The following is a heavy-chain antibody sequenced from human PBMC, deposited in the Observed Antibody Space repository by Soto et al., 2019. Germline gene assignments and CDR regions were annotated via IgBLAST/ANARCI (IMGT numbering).Heavy chain of an antibody. J-gene: IGHJ4*02. V-gene: IGHV1-18*01. CDR3: ARVARDVEMAKKIDY. CDR1: GYTFTNYD. Sequence: QAQLVQSGPEVAKPGASAKVSCKASGYTFTNYDITWVRQAPGQGLEWMGWISTYNGNTNYAQNLRDRVSMTTYTSPSTAYMELRSLRSDDTAVYYCARVARDVEMAKKIDYWGQGTLVTVSS. CDR2: ISTYNGNT. D-gene: IGHD3-10*01.